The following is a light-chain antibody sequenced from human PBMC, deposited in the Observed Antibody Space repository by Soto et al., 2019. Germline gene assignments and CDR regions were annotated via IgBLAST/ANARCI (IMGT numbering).Light chain of an antibody. J-gene: IGKJ4*01. CDR1: QSVSSY. V-gene: IGKV3-11*01. CDR3: QRRSNWLT. CDR2: DAS. Sequence: EIVLTQSPATLSLSPGERATLSCRASQSVSSYLAWYQQKPGQAPRLLIYDASNRATDIPARFSGSGSGTDFTLTISSLEPVDFAGYYCQRRSNWLTFGGGTKVEIK.